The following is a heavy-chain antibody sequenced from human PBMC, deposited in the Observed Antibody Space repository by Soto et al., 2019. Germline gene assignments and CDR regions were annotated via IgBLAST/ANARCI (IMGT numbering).Heavy chain of an antibody. J-gene: IGHJ5*02. CDR3: ARDRALSSNWFDP. CDR2: VHYSGST. V-gene: IGHV4-59*01. D-gene: IGHD3-10*01. CDR1: GGTIGSYY. Sequence: SETLSLTCTVSGGTIGSYYWSWIRQPPGKGLEWIGYVHYSGSTKYNPSLKSRVTISLDTSKNQFSLKLSSVTAADTAVYYCARDRALSSNWFDPWGQGILVTVSS.